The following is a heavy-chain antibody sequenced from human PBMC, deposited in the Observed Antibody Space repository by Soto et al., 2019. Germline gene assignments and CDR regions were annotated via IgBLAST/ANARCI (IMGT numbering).Heavy chain of an antibody. Sequence: QLQLQESGPGLVKPSETLSLTCTVSGGSISSSSYYWGWIRQPPGKGLEWIGSIYYSVSTYYNPSLKSRVTIYVDTSNNQFSQKLSSVTAADTAVYYCARGNWRRAFDILGQGTIVTVSS. V-gene: IGHV4-39*01. J-gene: IGHJ3*02. CDR1: GGSISSSSYY. D-gene: IGHD6-25*01. CDR3: ARGNWRRAFDI. CDR2: IYYSVST.